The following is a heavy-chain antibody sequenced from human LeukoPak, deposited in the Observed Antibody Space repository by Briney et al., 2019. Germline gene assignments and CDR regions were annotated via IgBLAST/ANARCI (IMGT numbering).Heavy chain of an antibody. J-gene: IGHJ4*02. V-gene: IGHV3-30*04. CDR3: ASPWGYYGSGS. Sequence: GGSLRLSCAASGFSFSTYALHWVRQAPGKGLEWVAVISYDGSNQDYVASVKGRFTISRDNSKNTLYLQMNSLRAEDTAVYYCASPWGYYGSGSWGQGTLVTVSS. CDR1: GFSFSTYA. D-gene: IGHD3-10*01. CDR2: ISYDGSNQ.